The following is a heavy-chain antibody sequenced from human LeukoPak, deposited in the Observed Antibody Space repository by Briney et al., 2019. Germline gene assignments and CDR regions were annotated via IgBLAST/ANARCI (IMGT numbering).Heavy chain of an antibody. J-gene: IGHJ5*02. CDR1: GYTFTSYG. D-gene: IGHD3-10*01. CDR2: ISAYNGNT. CDR3: ARDPNYYGSGSYLNWFDP. Sequence: ASVKVSCKASGYTFTSYGISWVRQAPGQGLEWTGWISAYNGNTNYAQKLQGRVTMTTDTSTSTAYMELRSLRSDDTAVYYCARDPNYYGSGSYLNWFDPWGQGTLVTVSS. V-gene: IGHV1-18*01.